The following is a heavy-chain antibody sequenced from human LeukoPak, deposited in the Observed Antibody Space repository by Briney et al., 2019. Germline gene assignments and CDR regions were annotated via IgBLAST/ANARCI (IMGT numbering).Heavy chain of an antibody. D-gene: IGHD6-13*01. CDR3: ARRSSSWYGSEY. V-gene: IGHV4-59*08. CDR1: GGSISSYY. J-gene: IGHJ4*02. CDR2: IYYSGIT. Sequence: SETLSLTCTVSGGSISSYYWSWIRQPPGKGLEWIGYIYYSGITNYNPSLKSRVTISVDTSKNQFSLKLSSVTAADTAVYYCARRSSSWYGSEYWGQGTLVTVSS.